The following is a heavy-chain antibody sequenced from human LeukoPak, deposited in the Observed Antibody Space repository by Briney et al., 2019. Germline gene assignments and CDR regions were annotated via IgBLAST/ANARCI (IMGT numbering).Heavy chain of an antibody. V-gene: IGHV1-8*01. Sequence: ASVKVSCKASGYTFTSYDINWVRQATGQGLEWMGWMNPNSGNTGYAQKFQGRVTMTRDTSIGTAYMELSSLRSEDTAVYYCARGRGQWLARGTNWYFDLWGRGTLVTVSS. D-gene: IGHD6-19*01. J-gene: IGHJ2*01. CDR3: ARGRGQWLARGTNWYFDL. CDR1: GYTFTSYD. CDR2: MNPNSGNT.